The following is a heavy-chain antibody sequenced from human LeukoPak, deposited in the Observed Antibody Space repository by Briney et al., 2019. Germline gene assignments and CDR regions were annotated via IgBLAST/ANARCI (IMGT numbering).Heavy chain of an antibody. CDR2: IYYSGST. CDR1: GGSISSGGYY. V-gene: IGHV4-31*03. D-gene: IGHD1-26*01. CDR3: ARDCIVGATPDAFDI. Sequence: SQTLSLTCTVSGGSISSGGYYWSWIRQHPGKGLEWIGYIYYSGSTYYNPSLKSRVTISVDTSKNQFSLKLSSVTAADTAVYYCARDCIVGATPDAFDIWGQGTMVTASS. J-gene: IGHJ3*02.